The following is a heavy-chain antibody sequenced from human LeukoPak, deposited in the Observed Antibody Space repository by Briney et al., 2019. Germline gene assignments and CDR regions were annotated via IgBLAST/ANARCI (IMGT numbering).Heavy chain of an antibody. J-gene: IGHJ4*02. CDR2: ISSSSTYI. D-gene: IGHD1-14*01. Sequence: PGGSLRLSGAASGFTFSSYAMHWVRQAPGKGLEWVSSISSSSTYIYYADSVKGRFTISRDNAKNSLYLQMNSLRDEDTAVYYCARGSPNLFDYWGQGTLVTVSS. CDR1: GFTFSSYA. V-gene: IGHV3-21*01. CDR3: ARGSPNLFDY.